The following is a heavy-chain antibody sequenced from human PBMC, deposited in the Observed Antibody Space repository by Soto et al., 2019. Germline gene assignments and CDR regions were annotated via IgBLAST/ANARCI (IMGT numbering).Heavy chain of an antibody. D-gene: IGHD3-10*01. V-gene: IGHV1-18*01. CDR2: ISAYNGNT. Sequence: ASVKVSCKASGYTFTSYGISWVRQAPGQGLEWMGWISAYNGNTNYAQKLQGRVTMTTDTSTSTAYMELWSLRSDDTAVYYCARNLRGDTTLKYYYYGMDVWGQGTTVTVSS. CDR3: ARNLRGDTTLKYYYYGMDV. CDR1: GYTFTSYG. J-gene: IGHJ6*02.